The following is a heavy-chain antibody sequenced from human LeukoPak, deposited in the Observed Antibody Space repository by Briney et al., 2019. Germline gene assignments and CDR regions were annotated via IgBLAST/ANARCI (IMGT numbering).Heavy chain of an antibody. J-gene: IGHJ2*01. V-gene: IGHV5-51*01. Sequence: GESLKISCKGSGYSFTSYWIGWVRQMPGKGLEWMGIIYPGNSDTRYSPSFQGQVTISVDKSITTAYLQWSSLKASDIAMYYCARRGTSSGSHWYFDLWGRGTLVAVSS. CDR1: GYSFTSYW. CDR2: IYPGNSDT. D-gene: IGHD2-2*01. CDR3: ARRGTSSGSHWYFDL.